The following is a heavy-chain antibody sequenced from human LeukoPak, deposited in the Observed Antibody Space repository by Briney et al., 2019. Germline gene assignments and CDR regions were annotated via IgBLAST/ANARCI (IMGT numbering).Heavy chain of an antibody. CDR1: GGSISSGDYY. V-gene: IGHV4-30-4*01. Sequence: PSETLSLTCTVSGGSISSGDYYWSWIRQPPGKGLEWIGYIYYSGSTYYNPSVKSRVTISIDKSKNQFFLNLSSVTAADTAVYYCAGLVGRYSSGLYYYYFDYWGQGTLVTVSS. CDR3: AGLVGRYSSGLYYYYFDY. CDR2: IYYSGST. J-gene: IGHJ4*02. D-gene: IGHD3-22*01.